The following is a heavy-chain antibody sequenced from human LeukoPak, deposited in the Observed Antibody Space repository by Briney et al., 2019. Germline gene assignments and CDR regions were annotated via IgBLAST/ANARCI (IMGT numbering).Heavy chain of an antibody. V-gene: IGHV1-2*04. CDR1: GYTFTGYY. CDR3: ARVSAIVVVVAAILYFDY. J-gene: IGHJ4*02. CDR2: INPNSGGT. D-gene: IGHD2-15*01. Sequence: GASVKVSCKASGYTFTGYYMQWVRQAPGQGLEWMGWINPNSGGTNYAQKFQGWVTMTRDTSISTAYMELSRLRSDDTAVYYCARVSAIVVVVAAILYFDYWGQGTLVTVSS.